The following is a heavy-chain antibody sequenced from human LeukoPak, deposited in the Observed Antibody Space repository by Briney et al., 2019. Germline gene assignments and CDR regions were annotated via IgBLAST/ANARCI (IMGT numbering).Heavy chain of an antibody. V-gene: IGHV3-23*01. CDR2: ISGSGGST. CDR1: RFTFSTYV. CDR3: AKSPLDYCSGGSCYFYFDS. D-gene: IGHD2-15*01. J-gene: IGHJ4*02. Sequence: GGSLRLSCAASRFTFSTYVMGWVRQAPGKGLEWVSGISGSGGSTYYADSVKGRFAVSRDNSKSTLYLQMNSLRAEDTAVYYCAKSPLDYCSGGSCYFYFDSWGQGTLATVSS.